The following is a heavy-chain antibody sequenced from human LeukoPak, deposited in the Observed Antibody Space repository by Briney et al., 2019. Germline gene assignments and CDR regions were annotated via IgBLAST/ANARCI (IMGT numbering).Heavy chain of an antibody. J-gene: IGHJ4*02. CDR1: GLTVSSNY. CDR2: IYSGGDT. V-gene: IGHV3-53*01. CDR3: ARVVVGLTYYFDY. D-gene: IGHD1-26*01. Sequence: GGSLGLSCTASGLTVSSNYMTWVRQAPGKGLEWVSLIYSGGDTYYADSVKGRFTISRDNSKNTLYLQMNSLRAEDTAVYYCARVVVGLTYYFDYWGQGTLVTVSS.